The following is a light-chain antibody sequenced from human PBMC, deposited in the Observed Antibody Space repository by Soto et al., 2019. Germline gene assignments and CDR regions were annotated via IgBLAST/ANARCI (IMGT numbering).Light chain of an antibody. J-gene: IGKJ1*01. Sequence: ETVLTQSPGILSLSPGERDTLSRRASQSVGSSLAWYQQKPGQAPRLLIYDASNRATGIPARFSGSGSGTEFTLTISSLQSEDFAVYYCQQYNNWPGTFGQGTKVDI. CDR3: QQYNNWPGT. CDR2: DAS. CDR1: QSVGSS. V-gene: IGKV3D-15*01.